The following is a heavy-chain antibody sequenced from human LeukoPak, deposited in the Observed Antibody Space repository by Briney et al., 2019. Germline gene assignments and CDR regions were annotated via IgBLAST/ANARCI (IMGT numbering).Heavy chain of an antibody. D-gene: IGHD5-18*01. CDR1: GFTFSSYG. CDR3: AKEAAGYSYVNYFDY. J-gene: IGHJ4*02. Sequence: GGSLRLSCAASGFTFSSYGMHWVRQAPGKGLEWVAFIRYDGSYKYYADSVKGRFTISRDNSKNTPYLQMNSLRAEDTAVYYRAKEAAGYSYVNYFDYWGQGTLVTVSS. V-gene: IGHV3-30*02. CDR2: IRYDGSYK.